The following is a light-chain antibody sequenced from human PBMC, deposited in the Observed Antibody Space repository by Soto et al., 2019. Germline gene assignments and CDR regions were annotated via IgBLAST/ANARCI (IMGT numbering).Light chain of an antibody. CDR1: QSVSSSY. J-gene: IGKJ1*01. CDR3: QQYGDSPWT. CDR2: GAS. Sequence: EIVLTQSPGALPLSPGERGTLSCRASQSVSSSYLAWYQQKPGQAPRLLIYGASSRATGIPDRFSGSGSGTDFTLTISRLEPEDFAVYYCQQYGDSPWTFGQGTKV. V-gene: IGKV3-20*01.